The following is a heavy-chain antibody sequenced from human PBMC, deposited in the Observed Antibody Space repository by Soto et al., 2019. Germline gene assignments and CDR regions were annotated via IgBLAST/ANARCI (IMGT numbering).Heavy chain of an antibody. Sequence: PGESLKISCKGSGYSFTSYWIGWVRQMPGKGLEWMGIIYPGDSDTRYSPSFQGQVTISADKSISTAYLQWSSLKASDTAMYYCAGAYYYDSSGYRAFDIWGQGTMVTVSS. CDR1: GYSFTSYW. V-gene: IGHV5-51*01. J-gene: IGHJ3*02. CDR2: IYPGDSDT. D-gene: IGHD3-22*01. CDR3: AGAYYYDSSGYRAFDI.